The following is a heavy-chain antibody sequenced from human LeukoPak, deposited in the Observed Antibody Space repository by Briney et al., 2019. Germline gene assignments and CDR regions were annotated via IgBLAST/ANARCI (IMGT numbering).Heavy chain of an antibody. D-gene: IGHD5-12*01. V-gene: IGHV3-7*01. CDR1: GFTFSTKW. Sequence: GGSLRLACAASGFTFSTKWMSWVRQAPGKGPEWVANIKQDGSEKSSVESMKGPFTISRDNARDSLYLHMNDLRAEDTAIYYCARDAYSGYDFWGQGTLVTVSS. J-gene: IGHJ4*02. CDR2: IKQDGSEK. CDR3: ARDAYSGYDF.